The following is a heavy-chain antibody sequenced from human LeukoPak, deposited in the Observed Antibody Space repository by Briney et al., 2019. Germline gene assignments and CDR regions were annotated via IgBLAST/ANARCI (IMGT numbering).Heavy chain of an antibody. J-gene: IGHJ4*02. CDR1: GFTFSSYE. CDR2: ISSNGGST. D-gene: IGHD3-22*01. Sequence: GGSLRLSCAASGFTFSSYEMNWVRQAPGKGLEYVSAISSNGGSTYYANSVKGRFTISRDNSKNTLYLQMGSLRAEDMAVYYCARDLYDSSGYTYLFDYWGQGTLVTVSS. CDR3: ARDLYDSSGYTYLFDY. V-gene: IGHV3-64*01.